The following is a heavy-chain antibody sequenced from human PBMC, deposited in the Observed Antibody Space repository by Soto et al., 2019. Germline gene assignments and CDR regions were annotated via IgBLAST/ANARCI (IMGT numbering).Heavy chain of an antibody. D-gene: IGHD2-15*01. V-gene: IGHV3-33*01. J-gene: IGHJ6*02. CDR1: GFTFSSYG. Sequence: QVQLVESGGGVVQPGRSLRLSCAASGFTFSSYGMHWVRQAPGKGLEWVAVIWYDGSNKYYAHSVKGRITISRDNSKNTAYLQLTSRRAEDTAVYYRARELSWSGGSGQSDYYYNGMDVWGRGTTVTVSS. CDR3: ARELSWSGGSGQSDYYYNGMDV. CDR2: IWYDGSNK.